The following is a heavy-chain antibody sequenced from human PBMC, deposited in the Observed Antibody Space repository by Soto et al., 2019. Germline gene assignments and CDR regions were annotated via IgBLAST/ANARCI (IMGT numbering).Heavy chain of an antibody. CDR2: IKSDGSIT. Sequence: EVQLVESGGGLVPPGGSLRLSCAASGFTFTSYWMHWVRQAPGKGLLWVSRIKSDGSITNYADSMKGRFTISRDNAKNTVYLQVSSLRAEDTAIYYCTRGGRGGFDYWGQGALVTVSS. J-gene: IGHJ4*02. CDR1: GFTFTSYW. V-gene: IGHV3-74*01. CDR3: TRGGRGGFDY. D-gene: IGHD3-16*01.